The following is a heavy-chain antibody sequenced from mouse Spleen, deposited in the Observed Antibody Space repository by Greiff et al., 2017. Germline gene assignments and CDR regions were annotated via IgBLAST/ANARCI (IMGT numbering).Heavy chain of an antibody. CDR2: INPSSGNT. CDR3: ARFTTVVAIDY. D-gene: IGHD1-1*01. J-gene: IGHJ2*01. Sequence: VQLQQSGAELAKPGASVTLSCKASGYTFTSYWMHWVKQRPGQGLEWIGYINPSSGNTKYTPTFKDKATLTAAKSSSTAYMPLSSLTYEDSAVYYGARFTTVVAIDYWGQGTPLTVSS. CDR1: GYTFTSYW. V-gene: IGHV1-7*01.